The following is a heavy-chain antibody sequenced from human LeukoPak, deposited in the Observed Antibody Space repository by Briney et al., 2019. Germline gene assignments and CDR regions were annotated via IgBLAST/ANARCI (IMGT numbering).Heavy chain of an antibody. J-gene: IGHJ4*02. V-gene: IGHV3-48*01. CDR2: ISSSSTTI. D-gene: IGHD1-26*01. CDR1: GFTFSRYT. CDR3: ARDPREWGLPYFDC. Sequence: GGSLRLSCAASGFTFSRYTMNWVRQAPGKGLEWISDISSSSTTIHYADSVKGRFTISRDSAKNSLYLQMNNLRAEDTAVYYCARDPREWGLPYFDCWGQGTLVTVSS.